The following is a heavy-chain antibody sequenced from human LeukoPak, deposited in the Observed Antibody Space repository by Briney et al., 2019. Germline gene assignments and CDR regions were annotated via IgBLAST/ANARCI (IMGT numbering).Heavy chain of an antibody. J-gene: IGHJ4*02. CDR1: GFIFDDYA. CDR2: ISWNGVSI. V-gene: IGHV3-9*01. D-gene: IGHD2-21*02. Sequence: GRSLRLSCAASGFIFDDYAMHWVRQAPGKGLEWVSGISWNGVSIDYADSVKGRFTISRDNAKNSLYLQMNSLRAEDTALYYCAKDIGGDRSFDYWGQGTLVTVSS. CDR3: AKDIGGDRSFDY.